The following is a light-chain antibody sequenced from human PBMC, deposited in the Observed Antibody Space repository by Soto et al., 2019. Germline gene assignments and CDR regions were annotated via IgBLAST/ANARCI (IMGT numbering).Light chain of an antibody. CDR3: MQSTPWPWT. J-gene: IGKJ1*01. V-gene: IGKV2-30*02. CDR2: EVS. CDR1: QSLIHSDGSTY. Sequence: DVVMTQSPLSLPVTLGQPASISCRSSQSLIHSDGSTYLNWFQQRPGQSPRRLIYEVSDRDSGDPARFSGSGSGTDFTLKISRVEAEDVGVYYCMQSTPWPWTFGQGTEVEI.